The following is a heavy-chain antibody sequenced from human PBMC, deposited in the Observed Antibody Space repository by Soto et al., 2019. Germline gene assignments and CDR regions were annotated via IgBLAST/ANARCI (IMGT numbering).Heavy chain of an antibody. CDR2: ISAYNGNT. V-gene: IGHV1-18*01. CDR3: ARGLVVAGTIYSYYMDV. D-gene: IGHD6-19*01. CDR1: GYTFTSYG. Sequence: ASVKVSCKASGYTFTSYGISWVRQAPGQGLEWMGWISAYNGNTNYAQKLQGRVTMTTDTSTSTAYMELRSLRSDDTAVYYCARGLVVAGTIYSYYMDVWGKETTVTVSS. J-gene: IGHJ6*03.